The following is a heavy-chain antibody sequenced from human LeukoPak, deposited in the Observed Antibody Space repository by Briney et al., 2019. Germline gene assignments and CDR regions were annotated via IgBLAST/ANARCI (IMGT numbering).Heavy chain of an antibody. CDR2: ISGSGGST. Sequence: PGGSLRLSCAASGFTFSSYGMSWVRQAPGKGLEWVSLISGSGGSTYYADSVKGRFTISRDNSKNTLYLQMNSLRAEDTAVYYCAKDAVGGSYVRYFDSWGQGTLVTVSS. J-gene: IGHJ4*02. D-gene: IGHD1-26*01. CDR3: AKDAVGGSYVRYFDS. CDR1: GFTFSSYG. V-gene: IGHV3-23*01.